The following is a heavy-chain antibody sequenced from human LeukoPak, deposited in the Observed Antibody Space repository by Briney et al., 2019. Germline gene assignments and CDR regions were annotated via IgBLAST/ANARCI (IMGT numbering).Heavy chain of an antibody. Sequence: SETLSLTCTVSGGSISSDYWSWIRQPAGKGLEWIGRIYTSESTNYNPSLKSRVTISVDTSRNQFSLKLSSVTAADTAVYYCARGLWFGDENPPYFDYWGQGILVTVSS. CDR1: GGSISSDY. J-gene: IGHJ4*02. D-gene: IGHD3-10*01. CDR3: ARGLWFGDENPPYFDY. V-gene: IGHV4-4*07. CDR2: IYTSEST.